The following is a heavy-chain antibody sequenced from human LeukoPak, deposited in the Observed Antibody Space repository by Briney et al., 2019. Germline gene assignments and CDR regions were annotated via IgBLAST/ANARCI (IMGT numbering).Heavy chain of an antibody. CDR3: ARRGDILTDYAFDY. CDR1: GGSINSNSHH. J-gene: IGHJ4*02. D-gene: IGHD3-9*01. Sequence: SETLSPTCSVSGGSINSNSHHWDWIRQAPGKGLEWIGNIYYSGTTSYNPSLKSRVTISVDTSKNQFSLRLSSVTAADTAVYYCARRGDILTDYAFDYWGQGTLVTVSS. V-gene: IGHV4-39*01. CDR2: IYYSGTT.